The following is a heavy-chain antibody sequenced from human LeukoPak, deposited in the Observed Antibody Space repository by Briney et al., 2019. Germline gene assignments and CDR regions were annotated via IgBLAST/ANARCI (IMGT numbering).Heavy chain of an antibody. CDR3: AKAAGGPVLLWFGEPDLAFDI. CDR1: GFTFSSYG. CDR2: ISYDGSNK. D-gene: IGHD3-10*01. V-gene: IGHV3-30*18. J-gene: IGHJ3*02. Sequence: GGSLRLSCAASGFTFSSYGMHWVRQAPGKGLEWVAVISYDGSNKYYADSVKGRFTISRDNSKNTLYLQMNSLRAEDTAVYYCAKAAGGPVLLWFGEPDLAFDIWGQGTMVTVSS.